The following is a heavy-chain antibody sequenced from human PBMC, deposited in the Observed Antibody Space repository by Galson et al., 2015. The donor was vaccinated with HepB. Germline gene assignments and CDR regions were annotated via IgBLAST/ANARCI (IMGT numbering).Heavy chain of an antibody. D-gene: IGHD3-22*01. CDR3: ARAWGPVSRRYYYDSSGYLKYAFDI. J-gene: IGHJ3*02. CDR1: GGSFSTYY. V-gene: IGHV4-34*01. Sequence: SETLSLTCAAYGGSFSTYYWSWIRQPPGKGLEWIGEINHSGSTNYNPSLKSRVTISVGTSKNQFSLKLSSVTAADTAIYYCARAWGPVSRRYYYDSSGYLKYAFDIWGQGTMVTVSS. CDR2: INHSGST.